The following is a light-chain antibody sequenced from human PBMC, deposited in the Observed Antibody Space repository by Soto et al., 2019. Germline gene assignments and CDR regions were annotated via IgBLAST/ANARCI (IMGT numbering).Light chain of an antibody. V-gene: IGKV3-20*01. Sequence: ETVLTPSPGTLSLSPGERATLSCRASQSVNGNYLAWYQQKPGQAPRLLIYGTSSRATGIPDRFSGSGSGTDFTLTISRLEPEDFAVYYCQQCGSLPGTFGQGTKVDIK. J-gene: IGKJ1*01. CDR1: QSVNGNY. CDR2: GTS. CDR3: QQCGSLPGT.